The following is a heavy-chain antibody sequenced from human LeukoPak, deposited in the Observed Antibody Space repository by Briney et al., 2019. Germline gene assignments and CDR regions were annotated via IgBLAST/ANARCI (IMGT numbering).Heavy chain of an antibody. J-gene: IGHJ4*02. CDR3: ARRAGGTLDY. CDR1: GSNFTNYW. D-gene: IGHD1-14*01. Sequence: GGSLHISCQGSGSNFTNYWIGWGRQLPGKGVEGGGIIYPGDSDNKYSPTFQGQVTISADKSNSTAYLQWSSLKASYTAMYYCARRAGGTLDYWGQGTLVTVSS. CDR2: IYPGDSDN. V-gene: IGHV5-51*01.